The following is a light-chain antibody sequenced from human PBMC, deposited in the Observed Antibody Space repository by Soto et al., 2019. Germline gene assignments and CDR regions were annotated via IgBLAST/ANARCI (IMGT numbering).Light chain of an antibody. J-gene: IGKJ3*01. V-gene: IGKV1-27*01. CDR3: QKYSSVPV. CDR2: AAS. CDR1: QGINNY. Sequence: DIPMTQSPSSLSASVGDRVTITCRARQGINNYVAWYQQKPGKPPKLLIYAASTLQSGVPSRFSGSGSGTEFTLTINSLQPEDVATYSCQKYSSVPVFGPGTKVDIK.